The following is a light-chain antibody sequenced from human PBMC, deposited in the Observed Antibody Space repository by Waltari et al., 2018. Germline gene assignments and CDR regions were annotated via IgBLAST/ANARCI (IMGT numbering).Light chain of an antibody. V-gene: IGLV1-40*01. J-gene: IGLJ3*02. CDR3: QSYDTSLSVV. CDR2: GST. Sequence: QSVLTQPPSVSGAPGQRVTISCTGSGSNIGAGYDVHWYHQVPRTAPKLLIYGSTMRPLGVPDLFFGSTSGTSASLTITGLQVEDEGDYYCQSYDTSLSVVFGGGTKLTVL. CDR1: GSNIGAGYD.